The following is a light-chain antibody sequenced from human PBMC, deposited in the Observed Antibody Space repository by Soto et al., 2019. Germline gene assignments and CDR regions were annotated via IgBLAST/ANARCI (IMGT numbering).Light chain of an antibody. CDR2: SNN. V-gene: IGLV1-44*01. CDR1: NSNIGSNT. CDR3: SSYTGGSTLYV. Sequence: QSVLTQTPSASATPGQRVTISCSGTNSNIGSNTIAWYQQLPGTAPKRLIHSNNQRPSGVPDRFSASKSGTSASLAISGLQSEDEADYSCSSYTGGSTLYVFGTGTKVTVL. J-gene: IGLJ1*01.